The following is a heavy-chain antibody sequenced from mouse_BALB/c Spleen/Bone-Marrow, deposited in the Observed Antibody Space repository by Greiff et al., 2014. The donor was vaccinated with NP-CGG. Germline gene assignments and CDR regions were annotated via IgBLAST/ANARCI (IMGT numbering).Heavy chain of an antibody. D-gene: IGHD1-1*01. CDR1: GFNIKDTY. V-gene: IGHV14-3*02. CDR3: ARYYYGSSYFNY. CDR2: IDPANGNT. Sequence: EVQLVESGAELVKPGASVKLSCTASGFNIKDTYMHWVKQRPEQGLEWIGRIDPANGNTKYDPKFQGKATITADTSSNTAYLQPXXXXSEDTAVYYCARYYYGSSYFNYGGQGTTLTVSS. J-gene: IGHJ2*01.